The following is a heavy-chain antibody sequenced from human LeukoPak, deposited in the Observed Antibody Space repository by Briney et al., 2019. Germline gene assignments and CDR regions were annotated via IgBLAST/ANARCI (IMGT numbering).Heavy chain of an antibody. CDR3: VYCGRWASGSYQLGT. D-gene: IGHD1-26*01. CDR2: INPNSGGT. J-gene: IGHJ5*02. CDR1: GYTFTGYY. V-gene: IGHV1-2*06. Sequence: ASVKVSCKASGYTFTGYYMHWVRQAPGQGLEWMGRINPNSGGTNYAQKFQGRVTMTTDTSTSTAYMELRSLRSDDTAVYYCVYCGRWASGSYQLGTWGQGTLVTVSS.